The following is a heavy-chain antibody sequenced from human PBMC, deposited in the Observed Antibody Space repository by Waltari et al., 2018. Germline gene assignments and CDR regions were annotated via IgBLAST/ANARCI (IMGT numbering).Heavy chain of an antibody. D-gene: IGHD3-3*01. Sequence: QVQLQQWGAGLLKPSETLSLTCDVSGGCLSGYHWTWIRQPPGKGLEWIGEINDSGRTTYNPSLESRVTVSIDTANNQFSLRVRSVTAADTAVYYCARVFGYYYYYMDVWGKGTTVTISS. J-gene: IGHJ6*03. V-gene: IGHV4-34*02. CDR2: INDSGRT. CDR3: ARVFGYYYYYMDV. CDR1: GGCLSGYH.